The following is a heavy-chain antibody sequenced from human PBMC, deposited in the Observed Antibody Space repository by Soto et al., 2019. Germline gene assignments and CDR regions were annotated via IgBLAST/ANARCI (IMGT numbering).Heavy chain of an antibody. J-gene: IGHJ1*01. CDR3: ARGQRLKEYFQH. Sequence: ASVKVSCKASGYTFTSYDINWVRQATGQGLEWMGWMNPNSGNTGYAQKFQGRVTMTRNTSISTAYMELSSLRSEDTAVYYCARGQRLKEYFQHWGQGTLVTVSS. CDR1: GYTFTSYD. D-gene: IGHD4-17*01. CDR2: MNPNSGNT. V-gene: IGHV1-8*01.